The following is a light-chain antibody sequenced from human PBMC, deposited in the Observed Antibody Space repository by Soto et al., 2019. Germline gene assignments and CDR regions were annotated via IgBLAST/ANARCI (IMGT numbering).Light chain of an antibody. V-gene: IGLV2-11*01. CDR2: DVS. CDR1: SSDIGSYNY. J-gene: IGLJ3*02. Sequence: QSAVTQPRSVSGSPGQSVTISCTGTSSDIGSYNYVSWYQQHPGKAPKLMIYDVSKRPSGVPDRFSGSKSGNTASLTISGLQTEDEAAYYCCTYAGSYLWVFGGGTQLTVL. CDR3: CTYAGSYLWV.